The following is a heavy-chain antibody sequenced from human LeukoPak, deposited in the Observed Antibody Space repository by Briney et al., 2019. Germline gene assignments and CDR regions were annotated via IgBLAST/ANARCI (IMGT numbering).Heavy chain of an antibody. D-gene: IGHD3-22*01. CDR2: ISGIGTGGTT. Sequence: PGGSLRLSCAASGFTFSSYGMSWVRQAPGKGLEWVSVISGIGTGGTTYYADSVKGRFTISRDNSKNTLYLQMNSLKAEDTAVYYCAKIPPPGRITMIVKGYFDYWGQGTPVTVSS. J-gene: IGHJ4*02. CDR3: AKIPPPGRITMIVKGYFDY. V-gene: IGHV3-23*01. CDR1: GFTFSSYG.